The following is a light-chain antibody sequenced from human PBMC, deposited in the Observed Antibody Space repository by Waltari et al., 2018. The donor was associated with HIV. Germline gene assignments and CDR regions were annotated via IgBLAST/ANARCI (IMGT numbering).Light chain of an antibody. CDR2: YNR. Sequence: SYVLTQPPSVSVAPGKTARITCGGDSIGSKSVHWYQQKPGQAPVLVIYYNRDRPSGIPARLSGFTSGNSATLTISRVEAGDEADYYCQVWDSTSDQVVFGGGTKLTVL. CDR1: SIGSKS. CDR3: QVWDSTSDQVV. J-gene: IGLJ2*01. V-gene: IGLV3-21*04.